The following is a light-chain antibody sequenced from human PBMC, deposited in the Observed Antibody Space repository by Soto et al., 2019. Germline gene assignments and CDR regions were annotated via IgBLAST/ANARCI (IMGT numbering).Light chain of an antibody. CDR3: QQYGSSPQT. V-gene: IGKV3-20*01. CDR2: GAS. Sequence: EVALTQSPATLSVSPRERVTLSCRASQGIGDTLPWYQHKPGQTPRLLIYGASNRATGIPDRFSGSGSGTDFTLTISRLEPEDFAVYYCQQYGSSPQTFGQGTKVDI. CDR1: QGIGDT. J-gene: IGKJ1*01.